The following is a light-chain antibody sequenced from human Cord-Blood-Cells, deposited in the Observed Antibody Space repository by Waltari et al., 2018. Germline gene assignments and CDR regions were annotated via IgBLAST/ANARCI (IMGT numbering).Light chain of an antibody. V-gene: IGLV3-1*01. Sequence: SYELTQPPSVSVSPGQTASTTCPGDKLGDKYACWYQQKPGQSPVLVIYQDSKRPSGIPERFSGSNSGNTATLTISGTQAMDEADYYCQAWDSSTGVFGGGTKLTVL. CDR2: QDS. J-gene: IGLJ2*01. CDR3: QAWDSSTGV. CDR1: KLGDKY.